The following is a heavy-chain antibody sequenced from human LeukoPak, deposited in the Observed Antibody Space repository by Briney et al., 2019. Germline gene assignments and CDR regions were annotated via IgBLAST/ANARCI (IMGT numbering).Heavy chain of an antibody. CDR1: GFTFTSYG. CDR2: ISYDGSNN. CDR3: AKVGLTVTTILDYFDY. J-gene: IGHJ4*02. V-gene: IGHV3-30*18. D-gene: IGHD4-11*01. Sequence: GRSLRLSCAASGFTFTSYGMHWVRQAPGKGLEWVAVISYDGSNNYYADSVKGRFTISRDNSKHTLFLPMNSLRTEDTAVYYCAKVGLTVTTILDYFDYWGEGPLVTVSS.